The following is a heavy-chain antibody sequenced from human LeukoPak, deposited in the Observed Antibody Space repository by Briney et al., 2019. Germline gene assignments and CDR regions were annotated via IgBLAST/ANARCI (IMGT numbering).Heavy chain of an antibody. D-gene: IGHD5-24*01. J-gene: IGHJ4*02. CDR1: GGSFSGYY. V-gene: IGHV4-34*01. CDR3: ATQEMATIRGFDY. CDR2: INHSGST. Sequence: PSETLSLTCAVYGGSFSGYYWSWIRQPPGKGLEWIGEINHSGSTNYNPFLKSRVTISVDTSKNQFSLKLSSVTAADTAVYYCATQEMATIRGFDYWGQGILVTVSS.